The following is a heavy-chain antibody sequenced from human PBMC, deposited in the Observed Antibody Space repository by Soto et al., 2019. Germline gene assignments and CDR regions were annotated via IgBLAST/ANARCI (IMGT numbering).Heavy chain of an antibody. CDR1: VYSITSSSF. CDR2: IHLGGTT. CDR3: ARPCPNFGAVES. D-gene: IGHD3-10*01. Sequence: PXETLSLTCAFSVYSITSSSFWGWIRQPPGKGLEWIGSIHLGGTTYYDPSLKSRVTISVDTSRNEFSLKLSSVTAADTAVYYCARPCPNFGAVESWGQGALVTVSS. V-gene: IGHV4-38-2*01. J-gene: IGHJ5*02.